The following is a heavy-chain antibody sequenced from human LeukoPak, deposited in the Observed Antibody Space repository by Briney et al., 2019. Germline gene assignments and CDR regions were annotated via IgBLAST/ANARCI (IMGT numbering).Heavy chain of an antibody. Sequence: SETLSLTCTVSGGSISSYYWSWIRQPPGKGLEWIGYIYYSGSTNYNPSLKSRVTISVDTSKNQFSLKLSSVTAADTAVYYCARVVADSSGWETLDYWGQGTLVTVSS. CDR2: IYYSGST. CDR1: GGSISSYY. D-gene: IGHD6-19*01. J-gene: IGHJ4*02. V-gene: IGHV4-59*01. CDR3: ARVVADSSGWETLDY.